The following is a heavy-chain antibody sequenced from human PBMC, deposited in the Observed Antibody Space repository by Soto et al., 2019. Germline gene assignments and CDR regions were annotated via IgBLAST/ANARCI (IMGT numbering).Heavy chain of an antibody. CDR1: GGSISSGGYY. CDR2: IYYSGST. D-gene: IGHD2-21*02. V-gene: IGHV4-31*03. Sequence: QVQLQESGPGLVKPSQTLSLTCTVSGGSISSGGYYWSWIRQHPGKGLEWIGYIYYSGSTYYNPCLKSRVTISVDTSKNQFSLKLSSVTAADTAVYYRARVCGGDCHHGMDVWGQRTTVTVSS. CDR3: ARVCGGDCHHGMDV. J-gene: IGHJ6*02.